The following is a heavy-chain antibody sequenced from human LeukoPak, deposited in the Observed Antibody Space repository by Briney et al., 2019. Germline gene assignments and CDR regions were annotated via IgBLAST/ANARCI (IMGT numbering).Heavy chain of an antibody. V-gene: IGHV4-34*01. J-gene: IGHJ5*02. CDR2: INHSGST. D-gene: IGHD3-16*02. CDR1: GGSFSGHY. Sequence: SETLSLTCAVYGGSFSGHYWNWIRQPPGKGLEWIGEINHSGSTNYNPSLKSRVTISVDTSKNQFSLKLSSVTAADTAVYYCARGGYDYVWGSYRPSRWFDPWGQGTLVTVSS. CDR3: ARGGYDYVWGSYRPSRWFDP.